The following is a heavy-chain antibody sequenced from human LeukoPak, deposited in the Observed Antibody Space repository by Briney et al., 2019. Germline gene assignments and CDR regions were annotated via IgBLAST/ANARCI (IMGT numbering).Heavy chain of an antibody. Sequence: GASVKVSCKASGYTFTSYYMHWVRQAPGQGLEWMGIINPSGGSTSYAQKFQGRVTMTRDMSTSTVYMELSSLRSEDTAVYYCARDREMATIGDYFDYWGQGTLVTVSS. D-gene: IGHD5-24*01. V-gene: IGHV1-46*01. CDR1: GYTFTSYY. J-gene: IGHJ4*02. CDR2: INPSGGST. CDR3: ARDREMATIGDYFDY.